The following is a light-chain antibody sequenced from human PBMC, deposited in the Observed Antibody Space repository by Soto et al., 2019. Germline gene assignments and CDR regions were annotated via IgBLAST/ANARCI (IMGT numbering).Light chain of an antibody. CDR1: QIISVW. CDR3: QQYDSSSPT. CDR2: DAS. Sequence: DIQMTQSPSTLSASVGDGVTITCRASQIISVWLAWYQQRPGKAPKLLIYDASNLETGFSSRFSGSGSGTEFTLTIRSLQPDDFATYYCQQYDSSSPTFGQGTKLEIK. V-gene: IGKV1-5*01. J-gene: IGKJ2*01.